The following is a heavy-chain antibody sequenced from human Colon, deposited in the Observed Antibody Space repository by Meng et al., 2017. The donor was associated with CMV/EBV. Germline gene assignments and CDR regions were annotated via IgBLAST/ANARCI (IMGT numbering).Heavy chain of an antibody. V-gene: IGHV4-59*01. CDR3: ARLYYDFWSGPYYYYGMDV. CDR1: GGSISSYY. D-gene: IGHD3-3*01. CDR2: IYYSGST. Sequence: GSLRLSCTVSGGSISSYYWSWIRQPPGKGLEWIGYIYYSGSTNYNPSLKSRVTISVDTSKNQFSLKLSSVTAADTAVYYCARLYYDFWSGPYYYYGMDVWGQGTTVTVSS. J-gene: IGHJ6*02.